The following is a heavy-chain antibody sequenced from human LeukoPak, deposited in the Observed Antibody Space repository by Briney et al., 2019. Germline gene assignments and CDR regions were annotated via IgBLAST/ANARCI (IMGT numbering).Heavy chain of an antibody. CDR3: ARNSGLYYYMDV. CDR1: GYTFTDNY. D-gene: IGHD3-10*01. J-gene: IGHJ6*03. CDR2: VNPDSGGI. V-gene: IGHV1-2*06. Sequence: ASVKVSCKASGYTFTDNYIHWVRQAPGQGLEWMGRVNPDSGGINYAQKFQGRVTMTRDTSISTAYMELSRLRSDDTAVYYCARNSGLYYYMDVWGKGTTVTVSS.